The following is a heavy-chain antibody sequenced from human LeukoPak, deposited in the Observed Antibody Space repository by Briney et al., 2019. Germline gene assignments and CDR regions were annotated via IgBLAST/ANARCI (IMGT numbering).Heavy chain of an antibody. V-gene: IGHV1-69*13. D-gene: IGHD6-19*01. J-gene: IGHJ6*02. CDR3: ARVYSSGWYPDYYYYYGMDV. Sequence: SVTVSCTASGGTFSSYAISWVRQAPGQGLEWMGGIIPIFGTANYAQKVQGRVTITGDESTSTAYMELSSLRPEDTAVYYCARVYSSGWYPDYYYYYGMDVWGQGTTVPVSS. CDR1: GGTFSSYA. CDR2: IIPIFGTA.